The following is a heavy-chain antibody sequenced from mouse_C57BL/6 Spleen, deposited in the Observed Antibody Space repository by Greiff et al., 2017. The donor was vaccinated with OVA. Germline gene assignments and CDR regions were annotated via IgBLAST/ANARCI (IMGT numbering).Heavy chain of an antibody. D-gene: IGHD1-1*01. CDR3: ARDYYGSTDY. Sequence: QVQLKQPGAELVMPGASVKLSCKASGYTFTIYWMHWVKQRPGQGLEWIGEIDPSDSYTNYNQKFKGKSTLTVDKSSSTAYMQLSSLTSEDSAVYYCARDYYGSTDYWGQGTTLTVSS. V-gene: IGHV1-69*01. CDR2: IDPSDSYT. J-gene: IGHJ2*01. CDR1: GYTFTIYW.